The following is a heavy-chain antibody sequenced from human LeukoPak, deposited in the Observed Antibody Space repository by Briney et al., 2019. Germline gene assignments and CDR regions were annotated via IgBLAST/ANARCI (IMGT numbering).Heavy chain of an antibody. CDR1: GYSFTNYW. CDR2: IYPGDSDT. J-gene: IGHJ4*02. V-gene: IGHV5-51*01. Sequence: GESLKISCKGSGYSFTNYWIAWVRQMPGRGLEWMGIIYPGDSDTRYSPSFQGQVTISGDRSISTAYLQWSSLKASDTAMYYCARGGYCTSTSCSHFDYWGQGTLVTVSS. D-gene: IGHD2-2*01. CDR3: ARGGYCTSTSCSHFDY.